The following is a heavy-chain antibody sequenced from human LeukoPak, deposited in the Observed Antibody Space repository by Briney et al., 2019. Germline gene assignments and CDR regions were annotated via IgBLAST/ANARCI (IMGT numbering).Heavy chain of an antibody. CDR1: GGSISNYY. D-gene: IGHD1-1*01. V-gene: IGHV4-59*08. CDR2: IYYSGNT. J-gene: IGHJ6*02. CDR3: ARCSRGTSVGMDV. Sequence: PSETVSLTCSVSGGSISNYYWTWIRQPPGKGLEWIGYIYYSGNTNYSPSLKSRVTISLDTSKNQLSLKLTSVTAADTAVYYCARCSRGTSVGMDVWGQGTTVTVSS.